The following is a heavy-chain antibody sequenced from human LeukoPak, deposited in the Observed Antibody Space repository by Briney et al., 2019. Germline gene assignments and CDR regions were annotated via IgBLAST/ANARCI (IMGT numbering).Heavy chain of an antibody. CDR1: GGTFSSYA. CDR2: IIPILGIA. CDR3: ARTGPADYGMDV. J-gene: IGHJ6*02. D-gene: IGHD3-10*01. Sequence: SVKVSCKASGGTFSSYAISWVRQAPGQGLEWMGRIIPILGIANYAQKFQGRVTITADKSTSTAYMELSSLRSEDTAVYYCARTGPADYGMDVWDQGTTVTVSS. V-gene: IGHV1-69*04.